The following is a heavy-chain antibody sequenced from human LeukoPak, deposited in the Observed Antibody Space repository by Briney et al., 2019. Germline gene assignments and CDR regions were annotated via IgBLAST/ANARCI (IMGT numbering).Heavy chain of an antibody. CDR2: ISGSGGST. J-gene: IGHJ4*02. D-gene: IGHD4-17*01. Sequence: GGSLRLSCAASGFTFSSYAMSWVRQAPGKGLEWVSAISGSGGSTYYADSVKGRSTISRDNSKNTLYLQMNSLRAEDTAVYYCAKDVALTTVTTEYFDYWGQGTLVTVSS. CDR1: GFTFSSYA. CDR3: AKDVALTTVTTEYFDY. V-gene: IGHV3-23*01.